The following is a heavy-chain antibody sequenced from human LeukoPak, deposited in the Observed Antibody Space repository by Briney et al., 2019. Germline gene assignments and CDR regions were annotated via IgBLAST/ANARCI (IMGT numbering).Heavy chain of an antibody. CDR2: ISSSSSYI. D-gene: IGHD1-26*01. CDR3: ARVFGASGHWFDP. CDR1: GFNFRTYG. V-gene: IGHV3-21*01. J-gene: IGHJ5*02. Sequence: GGSLRLSCTASGFNFRTYGMRWVRQAPGKGLEWVSSISSSSSYIYYADSVKGRFTISRDNAKNSLYLQMNSLRAEDTAVYYCARVFGASGHWFDPWGQGTLVTVSS.